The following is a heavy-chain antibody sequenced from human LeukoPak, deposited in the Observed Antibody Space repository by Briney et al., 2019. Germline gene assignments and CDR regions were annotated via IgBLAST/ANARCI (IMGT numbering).Heavy chain of an antibody. V-gene: IGHV3-33*06. CDR3: AKPTRGSGSFLIDF. CDR2: IWDDGSSK. CDR1: GFTFSSYG. Sequence: GGSVRLSCAASGFTFSSYGMHWARQAPGKGLEWVAVIWDDGSSKYYGDSVKGRFTISRDNSKNTLYLQMNSLRAEDTAVYYCAKPTRGSGSFLIDFWGQGTLVTVSS. D-gene: IGHD1-26*01. J-gene: IGHJ4*02.